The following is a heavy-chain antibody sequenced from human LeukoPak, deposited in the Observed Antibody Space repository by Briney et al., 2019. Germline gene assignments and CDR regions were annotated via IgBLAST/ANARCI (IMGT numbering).Heavy chain of an antibody. D-gene: IGHD2-21*01. CDR3: ARDHCGGDWLCPDSWFDP. V-gene: IGHV3-7*01. Sequence: GGGLRLSCAASGVTFSTDWVSWGREGPGGGGERVAHIKEDGREKYYVESVKGGVTTSREKTKKTLYLQMNSLRAEDTAVYYCARDHCGGDWLCPDSWFDPWGQGTLVPVSS. J-gene: IGHJ5*02. CDR1: GVTFSTDW. CDR2: IKEDGREK.